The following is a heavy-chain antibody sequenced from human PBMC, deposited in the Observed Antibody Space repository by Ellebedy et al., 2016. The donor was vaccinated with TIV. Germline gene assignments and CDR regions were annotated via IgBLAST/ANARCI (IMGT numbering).Heavy chain of an antibody. J-gene: IGHJ4*02. V-gene: IGHV4-59*12. CDR3: AGTEYIGFWGY. CDR2: IYYSGRT. Sequence: SETLSLTCTVSGGSISSYYWSWIRQLPGKGLEWIGYIYYSGRTYYNPSLRSRVTISVGTSKNQFSLKLSFVTAADTAVYYCAGTEYIGFWGYWGQGTLVTVSS. CDR1: GGSISSYY. D-gene: IGHD3-16*01.